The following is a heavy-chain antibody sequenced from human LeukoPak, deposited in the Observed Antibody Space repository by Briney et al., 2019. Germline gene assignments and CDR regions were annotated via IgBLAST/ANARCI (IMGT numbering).Heavy chain of an antibody. CDR1: GGSSSGYY. CDR2: INHSGRT. CDR3: ARGQFQRDY. J-gene: IGHJ4*02. V-gene: IGHV4-34*01. Sequence: SETLSLTCAVYGGSSSGYYWSWIRQPPGKGLEWIGEINHSGRTNYNPSLKSRVTISVDTSKNQFSLKLSSVTAADTAVYYCARGQFQRDYWGQGTLVTVSS.